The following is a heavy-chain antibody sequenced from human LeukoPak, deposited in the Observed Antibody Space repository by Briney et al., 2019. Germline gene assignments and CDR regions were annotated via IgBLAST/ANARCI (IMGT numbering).Heavy chain of an antibody. J-gene: IGHJ4*02. CDR2: IYYTGTT. V-gene: IGHV4-39*01. CDR1: GGSISSSYY. CDR3: ARGLWELPDY. Sequence: SETLSLTCGVSGGSISSSYYWGWIRQPPGKGLELIGTIYYTGTTYYNPSLKSRVTMSVDTSKNQFSLNLTSVTAADTAVYYCARGLWELPDYWGQGTLVTVSS. D-gene: IGHD1-26*01.